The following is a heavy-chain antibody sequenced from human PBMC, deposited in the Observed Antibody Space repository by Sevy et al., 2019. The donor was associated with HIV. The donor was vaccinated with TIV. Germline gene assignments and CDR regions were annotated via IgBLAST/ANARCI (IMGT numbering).Heavy chain of an antibody. J-gene: IGHJ6*02. V-gene: IGHV4-34*01. CDR3: AVRRRVVIPGVVRRRDQFFFYDMAV. D-gene: IGHD2-2*01. CDR1: GESFSSYY. Sequence: SETLSLTCAVYGESFSSYYWSWIRQSPGKGLEWIGEINHSGTTNYHPSLKSRVSISADTSKNQFSLKLTSVTAADTGVYYCAVRRRVVIPGVVRRRDQFFFYDMAVWGQGTTVTVSS. CDR2: INHSGTT.